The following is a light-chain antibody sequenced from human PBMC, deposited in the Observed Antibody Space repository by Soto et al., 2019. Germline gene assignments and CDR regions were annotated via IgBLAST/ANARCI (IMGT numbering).Light chain of an antibody. J-gene: IGKJ1*01. Sequence: DIQMTQSPSTLSASVGDGVTITCRASQSISNRLAWYQQRPGKAPKYLIYDASTLDSGAPSRFSGSGSGTEFTLSISSLQPDDFATYFCQQYTGYSRTFGQGTKVDIK. V-gene: IGKV1-5*01. CDR1: QSISNR. CDR3: QQYTGYSRT. CDR2: DAS.